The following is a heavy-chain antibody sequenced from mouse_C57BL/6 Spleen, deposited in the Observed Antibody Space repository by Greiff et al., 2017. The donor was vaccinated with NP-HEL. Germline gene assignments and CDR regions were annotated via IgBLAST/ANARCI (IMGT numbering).Heavy chain of an antibody. D-gene: IGHD2-3*01. Sequence: EVKLMESGGDLVKPGGSLKLSCAASGFTFSSYGMSWVRQTPDKRLEWVATISSGGSYTYYPDSVKGRFTISRDNAKNTLYLQMSSLKSEDTAMYYCARRRDGYFLDYWGQGTTLTVSS. CDR1: GFTFSSYG. V-gene: IGHV5-6*02. CDR3: ARRRDGYFLDY. CDR2: ISSGGSYT. J-gene: IGHJ2*01.